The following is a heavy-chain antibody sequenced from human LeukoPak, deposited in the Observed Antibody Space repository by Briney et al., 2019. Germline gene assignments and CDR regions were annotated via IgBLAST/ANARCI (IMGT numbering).Heavy chain of an antibody. D-gene: IGHD3-22*01. CDR1: GFTFSDYY. CDR2: ISSSGSTI. CDR3: AREIYYCDSSGYYSRADYFDY. V-gene: IGHV3-11*01. J-gene: IGHJ4*02. Sequence: GGSLRLSCAASGFTFSDYYMSWIRQAPGKGLEWVSYISSSGSTIYYADSVKGRFTISRDNAKNSLYLQMNSLRAEDTAVYYCAREIYYCDSSGYYSRADYFDYWGQGTLVTVSS.